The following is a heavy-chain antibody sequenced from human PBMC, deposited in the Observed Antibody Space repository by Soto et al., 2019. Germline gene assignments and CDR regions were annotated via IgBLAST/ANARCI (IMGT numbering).Heavy chain of an antibody. V-gene: IGHV1-69*13. D-gene: IGHD6-13*01. CDR2: IIPIFGTA. Sequence: SVKVSWKSSVGTLSGYAISWVRQAPGQGLEWMGGIIPIFGTANYAHKFQGRVTITADESTSTAYMELSSLRSEYTAVYYCARAYSSSWYVWFDPWGQGTLVTVSS. J-gene: IGHJ5*02. CDR3: ARAYSSSWYVWFDP. CDR1: VGTLSGYA.